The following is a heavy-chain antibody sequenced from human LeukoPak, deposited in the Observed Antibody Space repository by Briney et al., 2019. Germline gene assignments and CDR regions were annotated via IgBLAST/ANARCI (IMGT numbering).Heavy chain of an antibody. CDR3: SRDGGTNWDLDF. Sequence: PGGSLSLSCVASGFTISTYAMNWVRQAPGEGLEWVSYISSSGSTIYYADSVKGRFTISRDIAKNSLYLQMNSLRGEDTAVYYCSRDGGTNWDLDFWGQGTLVTVSS. CDR1: GFTISTYA. V-gene: IGHV3-48*01. D-gene: IGHD1-1*01. CDR2: ISSSGSTI. J-gene: IGHJ4*02.